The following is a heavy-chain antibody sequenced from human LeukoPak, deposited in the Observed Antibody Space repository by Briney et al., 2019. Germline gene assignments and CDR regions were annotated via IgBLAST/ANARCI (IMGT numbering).Heavy chain of an antibody. V-gene: IGHV1-46*01. J-gene: IGHJ1*01. CDR3: ATPGVHYDPSGYYPFQH. CDR1: GYTFTSYY. CDR2: INPSGGRT. Sequence: GASVKVSCKASGYTFTSYYMHWVRQAPGQGLEWMGIINPSGGRTSYAQKFQGRVTMTRDTATSTAYMELSSLSSEDTAVYYCATPGVHYDPSGYYPFQHWGQGTLVTVSS. D-gene: IGHD3-22*01.